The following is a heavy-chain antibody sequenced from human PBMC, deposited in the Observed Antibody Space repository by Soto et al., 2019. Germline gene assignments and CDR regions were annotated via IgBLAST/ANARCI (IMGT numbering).Heavy chain of an antibody. CDR1: GSTFSSYG. Sequence: GSLRLSCAASGSTFSSYGIHWVRQAPGKGLEWVAVISYDGSNRYYADSVKGRFTISRDNSKNTLYLQMNSLRAEDTAVYYCAKGGDAYNSFFDYWGQGTPVTVSS. CDR2: ISYDGSNR. D-gene: IGHD3-10*01. CDR3: AKGGDAYNSFFDY. V-gene: IGHV3-30*18. J-gene: IGHJ4*02.